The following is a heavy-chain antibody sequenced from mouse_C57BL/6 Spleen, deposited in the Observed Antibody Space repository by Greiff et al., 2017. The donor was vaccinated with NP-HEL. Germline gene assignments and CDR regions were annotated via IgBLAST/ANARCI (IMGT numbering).Heavy chain of an antibody. CDR3: ARWDYGSAWFAY. Sequence: VQLQQPGAELVMPGASVKLSCKASGYTFTSYWMHWVKQRPGQGLAWIGEIDPSDSYTNYNQKFKGKSTLTVDKSSSTAYMQLSSLTSEDSAVYYCARWDYGSAWFAYWGQGTLVTVSA. D-gene: IGHD1-1*01. CDR1: GYTFTSYW. CDR2: IDPSDSYT. J-gene: IGHJ3*01. V-gene: IGHV1-69*01.